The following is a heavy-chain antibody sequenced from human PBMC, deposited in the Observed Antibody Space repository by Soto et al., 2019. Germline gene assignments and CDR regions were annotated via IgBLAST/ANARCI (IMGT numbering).Heavy chain of an antibody. CDR3: ARRHYYDSSGYYYSFLDHFDY. V-gene: IGHV4-34*01. J-gene: IGHJ4*02. CDR2: INHSGST. Sequence: LSLTCAVYGGSFSGYYWSWIRHPPGKGLEWIGEINHSGSTNYNPSLKSRVTISVDTSKNQFSLKLSSVTAADTAVYYCARRHYYDSSGYYYSFLDHFDYWGQGTLVTVSS. D-gene: IGHD3-22*01. CDR1: GGSFSGYY.